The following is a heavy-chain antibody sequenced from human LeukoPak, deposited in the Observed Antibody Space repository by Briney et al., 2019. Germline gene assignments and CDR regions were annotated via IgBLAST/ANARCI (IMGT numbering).Heavy chain of an antibody. V-gene: IGHV4-39*01. CDR2: IYYSRST. Sequence: SSETLSLTCTVSGGSISSSSYYWGWIRQPPGKGLEWVGRIYYSRSTYYNPSLKSRVTISVDSSKNQFSLKLSSVTAANTAVYYCARQLGGGGSYKVRYYGMDVWGQGTTVTVSS. CDR3: ARQLGGGGSYKVRYYGMDV. J-gene: IGHJ6*02. CDR1: GGSISSSSYY. D-gene: IGHD1-26*01.